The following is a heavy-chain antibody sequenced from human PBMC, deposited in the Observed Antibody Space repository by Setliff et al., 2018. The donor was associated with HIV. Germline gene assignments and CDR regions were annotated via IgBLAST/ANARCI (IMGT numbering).Heavy chain of an antibody. D-gene: IGHD3-10*01. J-gene: IGHJ5*02. CDR2: IYYVGWS. CDR1: GASLQSYY. CDR3: ARSIHGGGSEPFDT. V-gene: IGHV4-4*07. Sequence: SETLSLTCSVSGASLQSYYWSWIRQPAGKGLQWIGRIYYVGWSKYSPSLEDRVTMSVDTSNNQFSLSLRSVTAADTAIYYCARSIHGGGSEPFDTWGQGILVIVSS.